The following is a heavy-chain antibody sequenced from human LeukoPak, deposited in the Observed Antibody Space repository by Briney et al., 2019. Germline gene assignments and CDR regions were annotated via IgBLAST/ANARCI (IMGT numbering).Heavy chain of an antibody. CDR3: ARSSGWSLHFDY. Sequence: PGGSLRLSCAASGFTFSSYAMHWVRQAPGKGLEWVAVISYDGSNKYYADSVKGRFTISRDNFKNTLYLQMNSLRAEDTAVYYCARSSGWSLHFDYWGQGTLVTVSS. J-gene: IGHJ4*02. D-gene: IGHD6-19*01. CDR1: GFTFSSYA. CDR2: ISYDGSNK. V-gene: IGHV3-30-3*01.